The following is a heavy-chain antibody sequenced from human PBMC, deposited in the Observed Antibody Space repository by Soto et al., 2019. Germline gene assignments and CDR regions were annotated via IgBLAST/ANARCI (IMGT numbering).Heavy chain of an antibody. CDR3: ARDQLYYNDISGRPLNAFDV. Sequence: GGSLRLSCAASGFTFSGYWMGRVRQAPGKGLERVASISNDRGTKYYADSVKGRFTISRDNAKNSLYLQMNSLRAEDTAVYYCARDQLYYNDISGRPLNAFDVWGQGTMVTVSS. CDR2: ISNDRGTK. CDR1: GFTFSGYW. V-gene: IGHV3-48*01. D-gene: IGHD3-22*01. J-gene: IGHJ3*01.